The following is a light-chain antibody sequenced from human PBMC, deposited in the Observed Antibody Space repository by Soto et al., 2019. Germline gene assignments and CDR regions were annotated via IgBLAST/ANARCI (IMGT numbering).Light chain of an antibody. CDR3: QQYKNWPL. J-gene: IGKJ5*01. V-gene: IGKV4-1*01. Sequence: DIVMTQSPDSLAVSLGERATINCKSSQSVLYSSNNKNYLAWYQQKPGQPPKLLIYWASTRESGVPDRFSGSGSGTDFTLTISSLQSEDFAVYYCQQYKNWPLFGQGTRLDIK. CDR2: WAS. CDR1: QSVLYSSNNKNY.